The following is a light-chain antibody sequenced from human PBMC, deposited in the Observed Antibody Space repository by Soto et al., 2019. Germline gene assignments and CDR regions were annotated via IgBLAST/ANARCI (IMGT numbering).Light chain of an antibody. Sequence: QSVLTQPPSVSGSPGQSVTISCTGTSSDVGSNNRVSWYQQPPGTVPKVMIYEVSNRPSGVPDRFSGSKSGNTASLTISGLQAEDEADYYCCSFTSAKTYVFGTGTKVTVL. V-gene: IGLV2-18*02. CDR3: CSFTSAKTYV. J-gene: IGLJ1*01. CDR1: SSDVGSNNR. CDR2: EVS.